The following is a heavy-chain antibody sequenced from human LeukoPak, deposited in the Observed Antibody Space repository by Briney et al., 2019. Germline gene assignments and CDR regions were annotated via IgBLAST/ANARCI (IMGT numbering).Heavy chain of an antibody. CDR2: LTGSGGTT. Sequence: PSETLSLTCTVSGGSISSYYWSWVRQAPGKGLEWVSALTGSGGTTYYADSVKGRFTISRDNSKNTLYLQMNSLTAEDTAVYYCARDRMGAILYFDYWGQGTLVTVSS. D-gene: IGHD1-26*01. J-gene: IGHJ4*02. V-gene: IGHV3-23*01. CDR1: GGSISSYY. CDR3: ARDRMGAILYFDY.